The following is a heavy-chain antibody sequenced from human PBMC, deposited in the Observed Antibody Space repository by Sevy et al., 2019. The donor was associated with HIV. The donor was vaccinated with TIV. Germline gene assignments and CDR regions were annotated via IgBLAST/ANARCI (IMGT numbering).Heavy chain of an antibody. CDR1: GYTFTSYG. Sequence: ASVKVSCKASGYTFTSYGISWVRQAPGQGLEWMGWISAYNGNTNYAQKPQGRVTMTTDTSTSTAYMELRSLGSDDTALYYCARDREQLVRGAFDIWGQGTMVTVSS. J-gene: IGHJ3*02. D-gene: IGHD6-6*01. CDR3: ARDREQLVRGAFDI. CDR2: ISAYNGNT. V-gene: IGHV1-18*01.